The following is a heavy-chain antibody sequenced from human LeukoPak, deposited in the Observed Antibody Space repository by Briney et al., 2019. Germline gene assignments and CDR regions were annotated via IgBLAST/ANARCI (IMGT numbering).Heavy chain of an antibody. D-gene: IGHD3-10*01. CDR2: ISGSGDST. J-gene: IGHJ6*03. Sequence: GGSLRLSCAASGFTFSSYAMSWVRQAPGKGLEWVSAISGSGDSTYYADPVKGRFTISRDNSKNTLYLQMNSLRAEDTAVYYCAKRGSGKNYYYYYYMDVWGKGTTVTVSS. CDR1: GFTFSSYA. CDR3: AKRGSGKNYYYYYYMDV. V-gene: IGHV3-23*01.